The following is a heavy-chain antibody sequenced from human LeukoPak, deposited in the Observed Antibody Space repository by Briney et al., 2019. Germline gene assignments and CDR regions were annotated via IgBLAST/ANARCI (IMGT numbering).Heavy chain of an antibody. CDR3: ARKYCGGDCYLHLYYFDY. V-gene: IGHV1-18*01. Sequence: GAAVKVSCKASGYTFTSYAISWVRQAPGQGLEWMGWISAYNGNTNYAQKLQGRVTMTTDTSTSTAYMELRSLRSDDTAVYYCARKYCGGDCYLHLYYFDYWGQGTLVTVSS. CDR1: GYTFTSYA. D-gene: IGHD2-21*02. J-gene: IGHJ4*02. CDR2: ISAYNGNT.